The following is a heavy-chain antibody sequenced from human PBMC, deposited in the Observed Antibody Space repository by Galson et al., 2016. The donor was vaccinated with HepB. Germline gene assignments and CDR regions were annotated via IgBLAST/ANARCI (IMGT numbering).Heavy chain of an antibody. CDR3: ARNSGGSYLGWFDP. Sequence: SETLSLTCAVSGGSISSSNWWTWVRQPPGKGLEWIGEIYHSGTTHYNPSLESRVTISVDKSKNQFSLKLNSVTAADTAVYYYARNSGGSYLGWFDPWGQGTLVTVSS. V-gene: IGHV4-4*02. J-gene: IGHJ5*02. CDR1: GGSISSSNW. CDR2: IYHSGTT. D-gene: IGHD1-26*01.